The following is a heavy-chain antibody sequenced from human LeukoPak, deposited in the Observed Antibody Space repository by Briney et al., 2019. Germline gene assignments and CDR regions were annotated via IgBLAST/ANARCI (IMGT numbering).Heavy chain of an antibody. D-gene: IGHD3-22*01. CDR1: GYSLSSGYY. CDR2: FYYSGST. Sequence: PSETLSLTCTVSGYSLSSGYYWGWIRHPPGKGLEWIGIFYYSGSTYYNPSLKSRVTMSVDTSKNQFSLKLSSVTAADTAVYYCARDFYDSSGYYYYYYYMDVWGKGTTVTISS. CDR3: ARDFYDSSGYYYYYYYMDV. J-gene: IGHJ6*03. V-gene: IGHV4-38-2*02.